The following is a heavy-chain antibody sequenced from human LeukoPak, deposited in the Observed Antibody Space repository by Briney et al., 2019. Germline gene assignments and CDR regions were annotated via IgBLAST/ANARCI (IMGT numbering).Heavy chain of an antibody. D-gene: IGHD1-7*01. CDR1: GGSFSGYY. V-gene: IGHV4-34*01. CDR3: ARGKNWNYYVFDY. CDR2: INHSGST. Sequence: KPSETLSLTCAVYGGSFSGYYWSWIRQPPGRGLEWIGEINHSGSTNYNPSLKSRVTISVDTSKNQFSLKLSSVTAADTAVYYCARGKNWNYYVFDYWGQGTLVTVSS. J-gene: IGHJ4*02.